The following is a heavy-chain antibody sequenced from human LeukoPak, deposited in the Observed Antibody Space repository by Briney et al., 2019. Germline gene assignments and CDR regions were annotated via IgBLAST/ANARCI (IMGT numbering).Heavy chain of an antibody. D-gene: IGHD3-10*01. CDR1: GFTFSGSA. CDR3: TRHAASGGSGVDY. CDR2: IRSKTNNYAT. Sequence: PGGSLRLSCAASGFTFSGSAMHWVRQASGKGLEWVGRIRSKTNNYATAYAASVKDRFTISRDDSKNTAYLQMNSLKTEDTAVYYCTRHAASGGSGVDYWGRGTLVTVSS. J-gene: IGHJ4*02. V-gene: IGHV3-73*01.